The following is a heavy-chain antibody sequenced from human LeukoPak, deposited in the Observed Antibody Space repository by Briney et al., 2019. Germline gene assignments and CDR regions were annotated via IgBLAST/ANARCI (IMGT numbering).Heavy chain of an antibody. V-gene: IGHV4-39*01. CDR3: ARHPRGVPAAGRDYYFDY. Sequence: SETLSLTCSVSGGSISSNSYSWGWIRQPPGKGLEWIGNVLYSGNTFYNPSLKSRVTISVDTSKNQFSLRLNSMTAADTAVYYCARHPRGVPAAGRDYYFDYWGKGTLVTVSS. CDR1: GGSISSNSYS. D-gene: IGHD6-13*01. J-gene: IGHJ4*02. CDR2: VLYSGNT.